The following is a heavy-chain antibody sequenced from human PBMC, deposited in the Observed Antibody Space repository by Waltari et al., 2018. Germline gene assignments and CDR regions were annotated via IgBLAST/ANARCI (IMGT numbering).Heavy chain of an antibody. CDR2: ISSSSSYI. Sequence: PGKGLEWVSSISSSSSYIYYADSVKGRFTISRDNAKNSLYLQMNSLRAEDTAVYYCASRRPYYYDSSGYLDAFDIWGQGTMVTVSS. V-gene: IGHV3-21*01. D-gene: IGHD3-22*01. J-gene: IGHJ3*02. CDR3: ASRRPYYYDSSGYLDAFDI.